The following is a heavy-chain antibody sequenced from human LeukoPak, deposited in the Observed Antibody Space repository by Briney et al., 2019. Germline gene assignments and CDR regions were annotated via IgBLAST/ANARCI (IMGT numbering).Heavy chain of an antibody. Sequence: ASVKVSCKTSGYTFTGYYMHWVRQAPGQGLEWMGWINPNSGGTNYAQKFQGRVTMTRDTSISTAYMELSGLRSDDTAVYYCARDPSIAAAGKEGFDYWGQGTLVTVSS. D-gene: IGHD6-13*01. J-gene: IGHJ4*02. CDR2: INPNSGGT. CDR1: GYTFTGYY. V-gene: IGHV1-2*02. CDR3: ARDPSIAAAGKEGFDY.